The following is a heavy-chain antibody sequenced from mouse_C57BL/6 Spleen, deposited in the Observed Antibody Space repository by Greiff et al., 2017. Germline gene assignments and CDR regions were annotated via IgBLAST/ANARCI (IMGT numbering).Heavy chain of an antibody. CDR2: ISSGGDYI. J-gene: IGHJ1*03. CDR1: GFTFSSYA. D-gene: IGHD1-1*01. CDR3: TRDYYGSGWYFDV. Sequence: DVKLVESGAGLVKPGGSLKLSCAASGFTFSSYAMSWVRQTPEKRLEWVAYISSGGDYIYYADTVKGRFTISRDNARNTLYLQMSSLKSEDTAMYYCTRDYYGSGWYFDVWGTGTTVTVSS. V-gene: IGHV5-9-1*02.